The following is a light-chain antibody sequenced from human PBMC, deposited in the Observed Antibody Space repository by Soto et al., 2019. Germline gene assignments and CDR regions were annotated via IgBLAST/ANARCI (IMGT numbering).Light chain of an antibody. Sequence: QSALTQPRSVAGSPGQSVTMSCTGTTGDVGGYNYVSWYQHHPGRAPKLMIYDVSRRPSGVPDRFSGSNSGNTASLTISGLQAEDEADYYCCSYAGTYTYVFGTGTKLTVL. CDR2: DVS. CDR1: TGDVGGYNY. V-gene: IGLV2-11*01. CDR3: CSYAGTYTYV. J-gene: IGLJ1*01.